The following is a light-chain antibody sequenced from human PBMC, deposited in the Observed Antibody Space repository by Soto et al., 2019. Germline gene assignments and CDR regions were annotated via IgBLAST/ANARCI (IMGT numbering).Light chain of an antibody. V-gene: IGLV1-47*01. CDR3: AAWDDSLSGPL. J-gene: IGLJ2*01. CDR2: SND. CDR1: SSNIGINY. Sequence: QSVLTQSPSASGTPGQRVIISCSGTSSNIGINYVYWYQQLPGTAPKVLIYSNDKRPSGVPNRFSGSKSGTSASLAISGLRSEDDADYYCAAWDDSLSGPLFGGGTKLTVL.